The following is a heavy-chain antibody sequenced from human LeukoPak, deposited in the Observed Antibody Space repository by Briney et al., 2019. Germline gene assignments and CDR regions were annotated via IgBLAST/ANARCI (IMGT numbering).Heavy chain of an antibody. CDR1: GFTFRTYW. Sequence: GGSLRLSCAASGFTFRTYWMHWVRQVPGKGLVWVSRINNDGTTKAYADSVKGRFTISRDNARDTLYLQMNSLRVEDAAVYYCARTPLGFGQNGTYYYYYYMDVWGKGTTVIVSS. V-gene: IGHV3-74*01. J-gene: IGHJ6*03. CDR2: INNDGTTK. D-gene: IGHD3-3*01. CDR3: ARTPLGFGQNGTYYYYYYMDV.